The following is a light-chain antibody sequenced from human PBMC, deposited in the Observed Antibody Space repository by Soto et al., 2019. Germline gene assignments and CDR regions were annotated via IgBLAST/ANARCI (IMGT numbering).Light chain of an antibody. J-gene: IGKJ5*01. CDR3: QQRNIWPPVT. V-gene: IGKV3D-15*01. Sequence: ERVMTQSPFSLSLSAGDILTVSGWAGQSVSTNSAWYQHKPGQAPRLLIYCASTRATGIPDRFSGSGSGTDFTLTISSLEPEHFAVYYCQQRNIWPPVTFGQGTRLEIK. CDR2: CAS. CDR1: QSVSTN.